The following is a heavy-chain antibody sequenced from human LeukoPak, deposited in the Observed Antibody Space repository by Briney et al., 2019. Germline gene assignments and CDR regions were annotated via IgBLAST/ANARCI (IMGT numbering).Heavy chain of an antibody. CDR1: GGSISSSCYF. CDR2: IYYGGST. D-gene: IGHD4/OR15-4a*01. J-gene: IGHJ4*02. Sequence: SETLSLTCTVSGGSISSSCYFWGRIRQPPGTGLEWIGSIYYGGSTYYSPSLRSRVTISVDTSKNQFSLNLSSVTAADTAVYYCARHDGRGGATMGALGYWGQGSLVTVSS. CDR3: ARHDGRGGATMGALGY. V-gene: IGHV4-39*01.